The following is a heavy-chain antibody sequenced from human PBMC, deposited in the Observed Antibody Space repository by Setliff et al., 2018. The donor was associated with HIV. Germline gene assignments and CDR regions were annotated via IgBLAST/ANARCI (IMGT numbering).Heavy chain of an antibody. CDR1: GGSFSGYY. J-gene: IGHJ4*02. CDR3: ARAGIAARGGVSYFDY. D-gene: IGHD6-6*01. CDR2: INHSGST. Sequence: KTSETLSLTCAVYGGSFSGYYWSWIRQPPGKGLEWIGEINHSGSTNYNPSLKSRVTISVDTSKNQFSLKLSSVTAADTAVYYCARAGIAARGGVSYFDYWGQGTLVTVSS. V-gene: IGHV4-34*01.